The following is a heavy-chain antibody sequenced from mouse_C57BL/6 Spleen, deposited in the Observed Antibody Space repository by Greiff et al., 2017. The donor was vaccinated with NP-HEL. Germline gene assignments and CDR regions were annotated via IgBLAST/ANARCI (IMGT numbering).Heavy chain of an antibody. CDR3: AREYSNSLDY. CDR2: IYPGSGNT. D-gene: IGHD2-5*01. Sequence: QVQLQQSGAELVRPGASVKLSCKASGYTFTDYYINWVKQRPGQGLEWIARIYPGSGNTYYNEKFKGKATLTAEKSSSTAYMQLSSLTSEDSAVYFCAREYSNSLDYWGQGTSVTVSS. CDR1: GYTFTDYY. J-gene: IGHJ4*01. V-gene: IGHV1-76*01.